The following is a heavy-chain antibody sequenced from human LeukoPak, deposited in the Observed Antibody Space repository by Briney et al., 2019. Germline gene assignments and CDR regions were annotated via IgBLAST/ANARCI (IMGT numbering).Heavy chain of an antibody. CDR1: GFTFDDYA. V-gene: IGHV3-9*01. J-gene: IGHJ4*02. CDR3: AKGYCSSTSCPTKD. CDR2: ISWNSGSI. D-gene: IGHD2-2*01. Sequence: GRSLRLSCAASGFTFDDYAMHWVRQAPGKGLEGVSGISWNSGSIGYADSVKGRFTISRDNAKNSLYLQMNSLRAEATALYYCAKGYCSSTSCPTKDWGQGTLVTVSS.